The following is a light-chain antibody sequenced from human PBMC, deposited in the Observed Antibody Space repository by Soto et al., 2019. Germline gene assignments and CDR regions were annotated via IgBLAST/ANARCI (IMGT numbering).Light chain of an antibody. V-gene: IGLV2-11*01. Sequence: QSALTQPRSVSGSPGQSVTISCTGTSSDVGAWNYVSWYQQYPGQAPKLIIYDVNERPSGVPDRFSGSKSGNTASLTVAGLQVEDDADYYCCSYAGRYSWVFGGGTKLTVL. J-gene: IGLJ3*02. CDR1: SSDVGAWNY. CDR2: DVN. CDR3: CSYAGRYSWV.